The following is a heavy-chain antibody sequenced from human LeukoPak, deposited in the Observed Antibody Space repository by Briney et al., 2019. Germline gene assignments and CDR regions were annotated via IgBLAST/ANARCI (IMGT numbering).Heavy chain of an antibody. J-gene: IGHJ4*02. CDR3: AKDQQLVLDY. Sequence: PGGSLRLSGAASGFTFSSYAMSWVRQAPGKGLEWVSAISGSGGSTYYADSVKGRFTISRDNSKNTLYLQMDSLRAEDTAVYYCAKDQQLVLDYWGQGTLVTVSS. CDR1: GFTFSSYA. CDR2: ISGSGGST. V-gene: IGHV3-23*01. D-gene: IGHD6-13*01.